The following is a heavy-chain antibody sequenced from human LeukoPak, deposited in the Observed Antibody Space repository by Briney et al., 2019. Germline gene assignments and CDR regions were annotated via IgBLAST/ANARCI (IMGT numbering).Heavy chain of an antibody. CDR1: GFTFSSYS. CDR3: AREHTKYYYASGSFDY. D-gene: IGHD3-10*01. CDR2: ISSSSSTI. J-gene: IGHJ4*02. V-gene: IGHV3-48*01. Sequence: GGSLRLSCAASGFTFSSYSMNWVRQAQGKGLEWVSYISSSSSTIYYADSVKGRFTISRDNAKNSLYLQMNSLRAEDTAVYYCAREHTKYYYASGSFDYWSQGTLVTVSS.